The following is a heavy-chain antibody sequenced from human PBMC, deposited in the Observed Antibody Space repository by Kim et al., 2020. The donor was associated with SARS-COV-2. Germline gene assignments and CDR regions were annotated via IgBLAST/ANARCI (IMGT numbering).Heavy chain of an antibody. D-gene: IGHD3-9*01. J-gene: IGHJ4*02. CDR3: AHLGFDWLLSL. Sequence: GGSLRLSCEGSGFIFSHYWMHWVRQAPGKGLEWVARISSDGSFTGHADSVQGRFTISRDNAKNKLYVQMYSLRVEDTAVYYCAHLGFDWLLSLWGQGTLVTVSS. CDR2: ISSDGSFT. CDR1: GFIFSHYW. V-gene: IGHV3-74*01.